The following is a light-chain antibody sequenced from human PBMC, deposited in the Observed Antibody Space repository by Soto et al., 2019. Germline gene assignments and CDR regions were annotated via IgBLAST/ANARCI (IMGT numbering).Light chain of an antibody. CDR3: QQYGSSPFT. J-gene: IGKJ3*01. CDR1: QSVSNNY. V-gene: IGKV3-20*01. Sequence: EIVLTQSPGTLSLSPGERATLSCRASQSVSNNYLAWYQQKPGQAPRLLIYGASNRATGIPDRFSGSGSGTDFTLTISRLEPEDFAVYYCQQYGSSPFTFGPGTTVDIK. CDR2: GAS.